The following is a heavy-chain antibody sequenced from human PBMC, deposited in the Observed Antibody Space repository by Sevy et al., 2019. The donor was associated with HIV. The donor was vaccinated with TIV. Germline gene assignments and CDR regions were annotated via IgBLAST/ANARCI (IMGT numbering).Heavy chain of an antibody. D-gene: IGHD2-15*01. J-gene: IGHJ5*02. CDR2: IKEDGSEK. V-gene: IGHV3-7*01. CDR1: GFTFSRYW. Sequence: GGSLRLSCAASGFTFSRYWMSWVRQAPGKGLEWVANIKEDGSEKYYVDSVKGRFTISRDNAKNSLYLQMNSLRAEDTAVDYCEWDIVVVVAAKRPYNWFDPWGQGTLVTVSS. CDR3: EWDIVVVVAAKRPYNWFDP.